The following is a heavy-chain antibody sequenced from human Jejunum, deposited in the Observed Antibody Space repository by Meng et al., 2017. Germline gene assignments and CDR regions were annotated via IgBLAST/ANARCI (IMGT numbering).Heavy chain of an antibody. CDR2: ISGIDGST. J-gene: IGHJ5*02. CDR1: GFSYTTAA. CDR3: AKMRGYVTSSLSSAS. V-gene: IGHV3-23*01. Sequence: GESLKISCVVSGFSYTTAAMSWVRQAPGKGLEWVSTISGIDGSTYYTDSVKGRFTISWDNSKNVLSLQMHSLRADDTAVYYCAKMRGYVTSSLSSASWGQGNLVNGAS. D-gene: IGHD6-6*01.